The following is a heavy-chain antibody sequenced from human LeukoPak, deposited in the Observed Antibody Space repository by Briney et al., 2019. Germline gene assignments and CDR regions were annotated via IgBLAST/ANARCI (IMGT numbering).Heavy chain of an antibody. V-gene: IGHV3-21*01. CDR3: ARGGYSGYDGR. CDR1: GFTFSSYS. D-gene: IGHD5-12*01. J-gene: IGHJ4*02. CDR2: ISSSSSYI. Sequence: GGSLRLSCAASGFTFSSYSMNWVRQAPGKGLEWVSSISSSSSYIYYADSVKGRFTISRDNAKNSLYLQMNGLRAEDTAVYYCARGGYSGYDGRWGQGTLVTVSS.